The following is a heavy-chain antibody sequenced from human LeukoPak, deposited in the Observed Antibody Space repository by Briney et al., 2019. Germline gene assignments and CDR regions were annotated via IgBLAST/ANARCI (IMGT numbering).Heavy chain of an antibody. V-gene: IGHV4-59*01. CDR3: ARVMRSFITDAFDI. CDR2: FYDSGST. J-gene: IGHJ3*02. D-gene: IGHD3-22*01. CDR1: GGSISSYY. Sequence: SETLSLTCTVSGGSISSYYWSWIRQPPGKGLEWIGYFYDSGSTNYNPSLKSRVTISVDTSKNQVSLKLSSVTAADTAVYYCARVMRSFITDAFDIWGQGTMVTVSS.